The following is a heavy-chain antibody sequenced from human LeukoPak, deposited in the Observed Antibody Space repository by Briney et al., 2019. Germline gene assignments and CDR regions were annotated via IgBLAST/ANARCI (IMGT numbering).Heavy chain of an antibody. CDR1: GFIFGDYW. CDR2: IDTVGTRT. V-gene: IGHV3-74*03. CDR3: ARVRGVSDAWVDP. J-gene: IGHJ5*02. D-gene: IGHD2-21*01. Sequence: GGSLRLSCAASGFIFGDYWMHWVRQAPGKGLVWVSRIDTVGTRTTYADSVRGRFTISRDNARTTVHLQMDSLTAEDTGVYYCARVRGVSDAWVDPWGQGTLVSVSS.